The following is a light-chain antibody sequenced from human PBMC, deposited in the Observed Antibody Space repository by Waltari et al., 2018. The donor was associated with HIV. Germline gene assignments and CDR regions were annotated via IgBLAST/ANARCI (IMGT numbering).Light chain of an antibody. CDR2: GSS. CDR1: QSVTTN. Sequence: EIVMTQSPDTLYVSPGESATLSCRASQSVTTNLAWYQQKPGQAPRLLFYGSSTRATGLPDRFSGSGSGTEFTLTISSLQSEDSAVYYCQQYNHWPWTFGQGTTVEIK. V-gene: IGKV3-15*01. J-gene: IGKJ1*01. CDR3: QQYNHWPWT.